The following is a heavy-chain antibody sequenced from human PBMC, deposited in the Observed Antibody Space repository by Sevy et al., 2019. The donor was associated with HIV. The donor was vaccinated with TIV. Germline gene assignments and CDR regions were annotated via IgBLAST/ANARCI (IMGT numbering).Heavy chain of an antibody. D-gene: IGHD4-17*01. J-gene: IGHJ4*02. V-gene: IGHV3-33*01. CDR2: IWFDGSNT. CDR3: ARDLEFYDYGDYGPAFMPDY. CDR1: GFTFSTYG. Sequence: GGSLRLSCAASGFTFSTYGMHWARQAPGKGLEWVAVIWFDGSNTYYADSVKGRFTISRDIAKNTLHLQMNSLRAEDTAVYYCARDLEFYDYGDYGPAFMPDYWGQRTLVTVSS.